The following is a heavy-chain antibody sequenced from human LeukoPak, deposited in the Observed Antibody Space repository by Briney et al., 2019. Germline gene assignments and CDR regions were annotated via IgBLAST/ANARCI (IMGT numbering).Heavy chain of an antibody. V-gene: IGHV4-34*01. Sequence: SETLSLTCAVYGGSFSGYYWSWLRQPPAKGLEWIGEINHSGSTNYNPSLKSRVTISVDTSKNQFFLTLSSVTAADTDVYYCARGSSGWYGEYNWFDPWGQGTLVTVSS. CDR1: GGSFSGYY. D-gene: IGHD6-19*01. CDR2: INHSGST. J-gene: IGHJ5*02. CDR3: ARGSSGWYGEYNWFDP.